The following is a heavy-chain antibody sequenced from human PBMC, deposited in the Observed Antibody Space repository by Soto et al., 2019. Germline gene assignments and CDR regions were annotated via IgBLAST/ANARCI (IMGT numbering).Heavy chain of an antibody. CDR2: IWYDGSNK. CDR3: ARGPRQWLTTEGGMDV. Sequence: PGGSLRLSCAASGFTFSSYGMHWVRQAPGKGLEWVAVIWYDGSNKYYADSVKGRFTISRDNSKNTLYLQMNSLRAEDTAVYYCARGPRQWLTTEGGMDVWGQGTTVTVSS. V-gene: IGHV3-33*01. CDR1: GFTFSSYG. D-gene: IGHD6-19*01. J-gene: IGHJ6*02.